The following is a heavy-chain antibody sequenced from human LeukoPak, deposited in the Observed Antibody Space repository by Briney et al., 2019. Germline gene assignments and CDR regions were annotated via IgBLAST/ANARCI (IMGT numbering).Heavy chain of an antibody. CDR1: GYTFTGYY. CDR3: ARLPGYSSGWYFDS. V-gene: IGHV1-2*02. CDR2: VNPKSGGT. J-gene: IGHJ4*02. Sequence: GSVKASCKSSGYTFTGYYMHLVRQAPGQGLGWVGWVNPKSGGTSYAQKFQGRVTMTRDTSISTAYMELSRMRSDDTAVYYCARLPGYSSGWYFDSWGQGTLVTVSS. D-gene: IGHD6-19*01.